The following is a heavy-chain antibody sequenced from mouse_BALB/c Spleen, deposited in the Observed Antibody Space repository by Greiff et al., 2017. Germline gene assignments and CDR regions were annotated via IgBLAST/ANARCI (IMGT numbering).Heavy chain of an antibody. J-gene: IGHJ4*01. V-gene: IGHV1S137*01. D-gene: IGHD2-1*01. CDR3: ARDSGNYDYYAMDY. CDR2: ISTYYGDA. CDR1: GYTFTDYA. Sequence: QLQQSGAELVRPGVSVKISCKGSGYTFTDYAMHWVKQSHAKSLEWIGVISTYYGDASYNQKFKGKATMTVDKSSSTAYMELARLTSEDSAIYYCARDSGNYDYYAMDYWGQGTSVTVSS.